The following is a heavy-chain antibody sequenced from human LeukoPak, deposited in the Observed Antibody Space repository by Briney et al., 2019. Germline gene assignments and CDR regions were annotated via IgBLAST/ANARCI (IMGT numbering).Heavy chain of an antibody. CDR2: VNRDGSET. V-gene: IGHV3-7*03. CDR3: ARNNGMDV. Sequence: GGSLRLSCAASGFALSSHWMTWVRQVPGRGPEWVANVNRDGSETYYLDSVRGRFTISKDNAKNSLYLQMNSLRAEDTALYHCARNNGMDVWGQGTTVIVSS. J-gene: IGHJ6*02. CDR1: GFALSSHW.